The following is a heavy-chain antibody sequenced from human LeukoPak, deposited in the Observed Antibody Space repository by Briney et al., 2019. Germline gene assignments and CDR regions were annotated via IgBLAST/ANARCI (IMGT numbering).Heavy chain of an antibody. CDR2: VNRDGSET. V-gene: IGHV3-7*03. CDR3: ARNNGMDV. Sequence: GGSLRLSCAASGFALSSHWMTWVRQVPGRGPEWVANVNRDGSETYYLDSVRGRFTISKDNAKNSLYLQMNSLRAEDTALYHCARNNGMDVWGQGTTVIVSS. J-gene: IGHJ6*02. CDR1: GFALSSHW.